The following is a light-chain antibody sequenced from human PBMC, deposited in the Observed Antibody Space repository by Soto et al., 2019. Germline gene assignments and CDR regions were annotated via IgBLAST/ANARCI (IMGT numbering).Light chain of an antibody. CDR2: DVS. CDR1: SSDFGSYNY. V-gene: IGLV2-14*03. Sequence: QSVLTQPASVSGSPGQSIAISCTGTSSDFGSYNYVSWYQQHPDKAPRLIIYDVSNRPSGVSDRFSGSKSGNTASLTISGLQAEGEADYYCTSYTGSSTPYVFGVGTKVTLL. CDR3: TSYTGSSTPYV. J-gene: IGLJ1*01.